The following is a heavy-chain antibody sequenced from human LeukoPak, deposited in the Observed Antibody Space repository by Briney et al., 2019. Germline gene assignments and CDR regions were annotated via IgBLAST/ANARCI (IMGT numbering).Heavy chain of an antibody. J-gene: IGHJ4*02. CDR3: ASIPVYCSGGSCSYRFDY. D-gene: IGHD2-15*01. Sequence: SEILSLTCAVYGGSFSGYYWSWIRQPPGKGLEWIGEINHSGSTNYNPSLKSRVTISVDTSKNQFSLKLSSVTAADTAVYYCASIPVYCSGGSCSYRFDYWGQGTLVTVSS. V-gene: IGHV4-34*01. CDR1: GGSFSGYY. CDR2: INHSGST.